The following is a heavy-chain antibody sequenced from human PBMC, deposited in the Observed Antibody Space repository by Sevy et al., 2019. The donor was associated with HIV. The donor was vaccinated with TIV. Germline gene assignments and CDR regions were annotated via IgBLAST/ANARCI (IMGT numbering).Heavy chain of an antibody. CDR2: IIPILGTT. D-gene: IGHD6-19*01. J-gene: IGHJ4*02. V-gene: IGHV1-69*13. CDR3: ARGGGNGWYYFDY. CDR1: GGIFKTYG. Sequence: ASVKVSCKASGGIFKTYGFSWVRQAPGQGPEWVGGIIPILGTTNYAQRFQDRVTISADEYTKTVHMELRNLRSEDTGVYYWARGGGNGWYYFDYWGQETLVTVSS.